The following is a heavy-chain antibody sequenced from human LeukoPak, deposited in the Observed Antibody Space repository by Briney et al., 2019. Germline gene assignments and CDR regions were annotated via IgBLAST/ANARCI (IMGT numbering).Heavy chain of an antibody. V-gene: IGHV1-2*02. CDR3: AILDYGGNPHYFDY. D-gene: IGHD4-23*01. Sequence: ASVKVSSKASGYTFTGYYMHWVRQAPGQGLEWMGWINPNSGGTNYAQKFQGRVTMTRDTSISTAYMELSRLRSDDTAVYYCAILDYGGNPHYFDYWGQGTLVTVSS. J-gene: IGHJ4*02. CDR2: INPNSGGT. CDR1: GYTFTGYY.